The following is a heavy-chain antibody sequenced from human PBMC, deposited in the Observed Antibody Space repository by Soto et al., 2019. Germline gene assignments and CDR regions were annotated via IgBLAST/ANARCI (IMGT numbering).Heavy chain of an antibody. D-gene: IGHD4-17*01. CDR1: GGSISSYY. J-gene: IGHJ6*02. V-gene: IGHV4-59*01. CDR3: ARGGVGDYVSRHYYYYGMDV. CDR2: IYYSGST. Sequence: SETLSLTCTVSGGSISSYYWTWIRQPPGKGLEWIGYIYYSGSTNYNPSLESRVAISVDTSKNQFSLKLSSVTAADTAVYYCARGGVGDYVSRHYYYYGMDVWGQGTTVTVSS.